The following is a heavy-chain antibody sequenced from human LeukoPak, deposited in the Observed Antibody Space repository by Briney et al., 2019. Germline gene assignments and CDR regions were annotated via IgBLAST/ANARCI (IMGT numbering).Heavy chain of an antibody. CDR2: INPDSGGT. J-gene: IGHJ6*03. Sequence: GASVKVSCKASGYTFNAYYMHWVRQAPGQGLEWMGWINPDSGGTNYAQKFQGRVTLTRDTSTSTTHIELNRLRTDDTAVYFCAKDRRTISDYYYFYYMDVWGKGTTVTVSS. CDR3: AKDRRTISDYYYFYYMDV. D-gene: IGHD1-14*01. CDR1: GYTFNAYY. V-gene: IGHV1-2*02.